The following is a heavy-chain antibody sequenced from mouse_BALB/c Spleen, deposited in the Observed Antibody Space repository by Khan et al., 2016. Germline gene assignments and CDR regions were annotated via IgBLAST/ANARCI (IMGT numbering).Heavy chain of an antibody. Sequence: QVQLQQPGAELMKPGASVKISCKATGFTFSNYWIEWVKQRPGHGLEWIGEILPGSGRIIYNEKFRAKATFTADTSSNIAHMQLSSLTSEDSAVYYCAREVRRYYFDYWGQGTTLTVSS. CDR1: GFTFSNYW. D-gene: IGHD1-1*01. CDR2: ILPGSGRI. V-gene: IGHV1-9*01. CDR3: AREVRRYYFDY. J-gene: IGHJ2*01.